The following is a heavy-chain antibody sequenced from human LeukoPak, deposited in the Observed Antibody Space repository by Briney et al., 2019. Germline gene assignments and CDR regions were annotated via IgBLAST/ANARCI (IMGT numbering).Heavy chain of an antibody. D-gene: IGHD2-2*01. Sequence: SETLSLTCAVYGGSFSGYYWSWIRQPPGKGLEWIGEINHSGSTNYNPSLKSRVTISVDTSKNQFSLKLSSVTAADTAVYYCARIPIQVVVPAAMRAFDIWGQGTMVTVSS. J-gene: IGHJ3*02. CDR2: INHSGST. CDR1: GGSFSGYY. V-gene: IGHV4-34*01. CDR3: ARIPIQVVVPAAMRAFDI.